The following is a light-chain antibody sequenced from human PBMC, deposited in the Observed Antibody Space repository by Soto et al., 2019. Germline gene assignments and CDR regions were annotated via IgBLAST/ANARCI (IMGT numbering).Light chain of an antibody. J-gene: IGLJ1*01. CDR1: SRDVGGYNY. CDR2: EVS. Sequence: LDPPPFASGCPGRWVTISCTGTSRDVGGYNYVSWYQQHPGKAPKLMIYEVSKRPSGVSNRFSGSKSGNTAFLTISGLQAEDEADYYCCSYAGSGTDNYVFGSGTKVTV. V-gene: IGLV2-14*01. CDR3: CSYAGSGTDNYV.